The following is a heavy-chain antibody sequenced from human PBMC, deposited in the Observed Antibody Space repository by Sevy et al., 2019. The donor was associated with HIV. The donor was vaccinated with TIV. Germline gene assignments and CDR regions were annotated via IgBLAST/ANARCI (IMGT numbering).Heavy chain of an antibody. J-gene: IGHJ6*03. V-gene: IGHV3-72*01. CDR3: VRGPNCGVGGCQQISPYCLDV. CDR2: IRNRPNSYTT. CDR1: GFTFSDHY. D-gene: IGHD2-15*01. Sequence: GGSLRLSCAASGFTFSDHYVDWVRQAPGKGLEWVGRIRNRPNSYTTEYAASGKGRFTISRDDSRNSVYLQMNSLQTQDSVVYYCVRGPNCGVGGCQQISPYCLDVWGKGATVTVSS.